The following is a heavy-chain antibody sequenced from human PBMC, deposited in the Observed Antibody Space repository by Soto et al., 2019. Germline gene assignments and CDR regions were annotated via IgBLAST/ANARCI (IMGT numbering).Heavy chain of an antibody. CDR1: GFTFSSYG. CDR2: IWYDGSNK. V-gene: IGHV3-33*01. J-gene: IGHJ4*02. Sequence: GGSLRLSCAASGFTFSSYGMHWVRQAPGKGLEWVAVIWYDGSNKYYADSVKGRFTISRDNSKNTLYLQMNSLRAEDTAVYYCARGLGELSLYQYYFDYWGQGTLVTVSS. CDR3: ARGLGELSLYQYYFDY. D-gene: IGHD3-16*02.